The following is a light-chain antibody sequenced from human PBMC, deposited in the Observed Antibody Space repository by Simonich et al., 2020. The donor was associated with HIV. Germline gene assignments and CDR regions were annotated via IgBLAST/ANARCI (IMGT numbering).Light chain of an antibody. CDR3: QQYGSSPYT. J-gene: IGKJ2*01. CDR2: GAS. Sequence: EIVFTQSPGTLSLSPGARSTRSCRASQSVSSNYLAWYQQESGQAPRLLIYGASSRATGITDRFSGSGSGTDFTLTISRLEPEDFAIYYCQQYGSSPYTFGQGTKLEIK. V-gene: IGKV3-20*01. CDR1: QSVSSNY.